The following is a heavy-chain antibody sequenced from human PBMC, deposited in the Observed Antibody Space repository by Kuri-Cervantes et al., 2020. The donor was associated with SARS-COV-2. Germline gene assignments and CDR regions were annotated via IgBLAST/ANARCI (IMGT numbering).Heavy chain of an antibody. CDR2: ISSSSTTI. J-gene: IGHJ4*02. V-gene: IGHV3-48*01. D-gene: IGHD6-13*01. Sequence: GGSLRLSCAASGFIFSGYGMNWVRQAPGKGLEWVSYISSSSTTIYYADSVKGRFTISRDNAKNSLYLQMNSLRAEDTAVYYCARVFGSYVAAAAAYYFDYWGQGTLVTVSS. CDR3: ARVFGSYVAAAAAYYFDY. CDR1: GFIFSGYG.